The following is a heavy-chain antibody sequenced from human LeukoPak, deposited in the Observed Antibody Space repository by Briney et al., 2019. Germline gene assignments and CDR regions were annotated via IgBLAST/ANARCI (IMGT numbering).Heavy chain of an antibody. V-gene: IGHV6-1*01. Sequence: SQTLSLTCAISGDSVSSNSAAWNWIRQSPSRGLEWLGRTYYRSKWYNDYAASVKSRITISPDTSKNQFSLQLNSVTPEDTAVYYCAKDRGQLLWFGELSDYWGQGTLVTVSS. CDR1: GDSVSSNSAA. CDR2: TYYRSKWYN. CDR3: AKDRGQLLWFGELSDY. J-gene: IGHJ4*02. D-gene: IGHD3-10*01.